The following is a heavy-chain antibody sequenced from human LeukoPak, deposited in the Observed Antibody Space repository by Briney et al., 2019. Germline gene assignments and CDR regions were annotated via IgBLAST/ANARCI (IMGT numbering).Heavy chain of an antibody. CDR3: ARDHCSSTSCYSWFDP. CDR2: IIPIFGTA. V-gene: IGHV1-69*06. J-gene: IGHJ5*02. CDR1: GGTFSSYA. D-gene: IGHD2-2*01. Sequence: GSSVKVSCKASGGTFSSYAISWVRQAPGQGLEWMGGIIPIFGTANYAQKFQGRVTITADKSTSTAYMELSSLRSEDTAVYYCARDHCSSTSCYSWFDPWGQGTLVTVSS.